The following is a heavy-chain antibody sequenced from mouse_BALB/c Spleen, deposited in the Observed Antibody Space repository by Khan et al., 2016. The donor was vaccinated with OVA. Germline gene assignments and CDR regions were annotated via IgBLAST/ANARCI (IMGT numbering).Heavy chain of an antibody. CDR3: ARSPYGNFAY. D-gene: IGHD2-1*01. Sequence: EVELVESGGGLVKPGWSLKLSCAASGFTFSTYAMSWVRQTPEKRLEWVATISSDGDYTYFPDNVTGRFTISRDNAKNTLCLQMTSLRSEDTAMYYCARSPYGNFAYWGQGTLVTVSA. CDR1: GFTFSTYA. CDR2: ISSDGDYT. V-gene: IGHV5-9-3*01. J-gene: IGHJ3*01.